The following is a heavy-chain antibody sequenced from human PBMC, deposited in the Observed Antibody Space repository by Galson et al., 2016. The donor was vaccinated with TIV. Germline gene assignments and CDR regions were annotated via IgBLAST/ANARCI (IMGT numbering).Heavy chain of an antibody. CDR3: ARDEGYTSGSDY. CDR2: INPNTGGT. J-gene: IGHJ4*02. V-gene: IGHV1-2*04. Sequence: SVKVSCKASGYTFSDYYMHWVRQAPGQGLEWMGWINPNTGGTDYAQKFQGWVSMTRDTSINTAYMELSRLKSDDTAVYYCARDEGYTSGSDYWGQGSQVTVSS. CDR1: GYTFSDYY. D-gene: IGHD6-19*01.